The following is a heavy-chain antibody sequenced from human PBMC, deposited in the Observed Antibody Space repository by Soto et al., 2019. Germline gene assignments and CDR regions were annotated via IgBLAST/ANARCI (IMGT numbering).Heavy chain of an antibody. D-gene: IGHD2-15*01. CDR3: AREGGGLGYCSGGTCNWYFDL. CDR2: IIPIFGTL. CDR1: GGTFRSYG. J-gene: IGHJ2*01. Sequence: QVQLVQSGAEVKRPGSSVKVSCKASGGTFRSYGINWVRQAPGQGLEWMGGIIPIFGTLNSAQKFQGRVTITADESTSTAYMELSSLRPEVTAVYYCAREGGGLGYCSGGTCNWYFDLWGRGTLVTVSS. V-gene: IGHV1-69*01.